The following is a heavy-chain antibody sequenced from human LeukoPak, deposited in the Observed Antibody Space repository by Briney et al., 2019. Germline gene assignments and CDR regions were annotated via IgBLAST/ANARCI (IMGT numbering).Heavy chain of an antibody. CDR1: GFTVSNNY. CDR2: IYSGGST. D-gene: IGHD2-2*02. J-gene: IGHJ6*02. Sequence: PGGSLRLSCAASGFTVSNNYMSWVRQAPGKGLEWVSVIYSGGSTYYADSVKGRFTISRDNAKNSLYLQMNSLRAEDTAVYYCARDSRDIVVVPAAIPFYYYYGMDVWGQGTTVTVSS. V-gene: IGHV3-53*01. CDR3: ARDSRDIVVVPAAIPFYYYYGMDV.